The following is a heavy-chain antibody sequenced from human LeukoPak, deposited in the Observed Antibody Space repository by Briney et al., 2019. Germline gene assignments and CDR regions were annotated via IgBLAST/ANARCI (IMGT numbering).Heavy chain of an antibody. CDR3: ARLSARGGSGWYFRDY. CDR1: GYSISSNYY. Sequence: SSETLSLTCSVSGYSISSNYYWGWIRPPPGKGLEWIGSIHHSGSSYDSGSTYYNPSLRGRVTISVDTSKNQFSLKLSSVTAADTAVYYCARLSARGGSGWYFRDYWGQGTLVTVSS. D-gene: IGHD6-19*01. CDR2: IHHSGSSYDSGST. J-gene: IGHJ4*02. V-gene: IGHV4-38-2*01.